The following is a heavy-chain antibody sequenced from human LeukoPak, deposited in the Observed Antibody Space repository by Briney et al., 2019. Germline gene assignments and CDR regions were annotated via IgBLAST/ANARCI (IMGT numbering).Heavy chain of an antibody. Sequence: GGSLRLSXAASGFTFSSYSMNWVRQAPGKGLEWVAYISSSSGNIFYADSVKGRFTISRDNAKNSLYLQMNSLRAEDTAVYYCARDSRGPPVGYFDYWGQGTLVTVSS. CDR2: ISSSSGNI. J-gene: IGHJ4*02. D-gene: IGHD6-19*01. CDR1: GFTFSSYS. V-gene: IGHV3-48*01. CDR3: ARDSRGPPVGYFDY.